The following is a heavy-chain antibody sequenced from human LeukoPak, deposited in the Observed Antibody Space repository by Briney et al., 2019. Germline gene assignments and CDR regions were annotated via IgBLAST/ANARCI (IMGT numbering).Heavy chain of an antibody. CDR3: AKDLISNPVRGVRFFDAFDI. D-gene: IGHD3-22*01. CDR2: ISHDGGNK. Sequence: GGSLRLSCADSGFTLSRHLIFCVPQAPGRGVEWVAVISHDGGNKYYTDSVKGRFTVSRDNSKNTLFLQMNSLRAEDTAVYYCAKDLISNPVRGVRFFDAFDIWGQGTMVTVSS. CDR1: GFTLSRHL. V-gene: IGHV3-30*04. J-gene: IGHJ3*02.